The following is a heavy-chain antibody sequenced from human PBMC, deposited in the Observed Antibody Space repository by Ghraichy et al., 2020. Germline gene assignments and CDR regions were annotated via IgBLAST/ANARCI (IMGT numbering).Heavy chain of an antibody. J-gene: IGHJ6*02. V-gene: IGHV4-59*01. CDR2: IYYSGST. CDR1: GGSISSYY. CDR3: AGDKGSSWYSSYYYYYGMDV. D-gene: IGHD6-13*01. Sequence: SETLSLTCTVSGGSISSYYWSWIRQPPGKGLEWIGYIYYSGSTNYNPSLKSRVTISVDTSKNQFSLKLSSVTAADTAVYYCAGDKGSSWYSSYYYYYGMDVWGQGTTVTVSS.